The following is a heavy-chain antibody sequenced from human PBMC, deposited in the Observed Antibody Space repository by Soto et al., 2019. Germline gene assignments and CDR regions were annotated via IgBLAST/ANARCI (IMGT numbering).Heavy chain of an antibody. V-gene: IGHV1-24*01. D-gene: IGHD3-3*01. CDR2: FDPEDGET. J-gene: IGHJ3*02. CDR3: ATPILEWLLWGAFDI. Sequence: ASVKVSCKVSGYTLTELSMHWVRQAPGKGLEWMEGFDPEDGETIYAQKFQGRVTMTEDTSTDTAYMELSSLRSEDTAVYYCATPILEWLLWGAFDIWGQGTMVTVS. CDR1: GYTLTELS.